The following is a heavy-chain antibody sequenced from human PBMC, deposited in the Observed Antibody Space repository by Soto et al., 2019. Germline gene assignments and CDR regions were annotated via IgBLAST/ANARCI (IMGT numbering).Heavy chain of an antibody. D-gene: IGHD4-4*01. CDR1: GASISSGYYY. Sequence: SETLSLTCTVSGASISSGYYYWGWIRQPPGKGLEWLGSVYYNGSTYYNPSLKSRVTISVDTSKNQFSLRLSSVTAAETAVYYCARHSYYSNPLRFDPWGQGTLVTVSS. V-gene: IGHV4-39*01. J-gene: IGHJ5*02. CDR2: VYYNGST. CDR3: ARHSYYSNPLRFDP.